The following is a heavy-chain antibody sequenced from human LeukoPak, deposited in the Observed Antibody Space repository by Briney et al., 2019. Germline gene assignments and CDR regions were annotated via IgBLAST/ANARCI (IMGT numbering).Heavy chain of an antibody. CDR3: ARDLDCSSTRCSLAG. Sequence: SVKVSCKASGGTFSSYTISWVRQATGQGLEWMGGIIPIFGTANYAQNFQGRVTITADESTSTAYMELSSLRSEDTAVYYCARDLDCSSTRCSLAGWGQGTLVTVSS. J-gene: IGHJ4*02. V-gene: IGHV1-69*13. CDR1: GGTFSSYT. CDR2: IIPIFGTA. D-gene: IGHD2-2*01.